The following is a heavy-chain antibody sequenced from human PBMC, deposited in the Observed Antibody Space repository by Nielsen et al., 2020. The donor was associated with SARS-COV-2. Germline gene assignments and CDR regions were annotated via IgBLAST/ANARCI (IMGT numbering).Heavy chain of an antibody. Sequence: GESLKISCAASGFTFSSYSMNWVRQAPGKGLEWVSSISSSSSYIYYADSVKGRFTISRDNAKNSLYLQMNSLRAEDTAVYYCARQDIVVVPAVASFDYWGQGTLVTVSS. CDR3: ARQDIVVVPAVASFDY. J-gene: IGHJ4*02. V-gene: IGHV3-21*04. CDR1: GFTFSSYS. D-gene: IGHD2-2*01. CDR2: ISSSSSYI.